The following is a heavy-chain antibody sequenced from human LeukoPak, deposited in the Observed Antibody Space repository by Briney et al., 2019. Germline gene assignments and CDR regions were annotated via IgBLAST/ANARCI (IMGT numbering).Heavy chain of an antibody. J-gene: IGHJ4*02. D-gene: IGHD6-13*01. CDR2: ISSSSYI. Sequence: GGSLRLSCAASGFTFSSYSMNWVRQAPGKGLEWVSSISSSSYIYYAGSVKGRFTISRDNAKNSLYLQMNSLRAEDTAVYYCARVGAGTAFDYWGQGTLVTVSS. CDR1: GFTFSSYS. CDR3: ARVGAGTAFDY. V-gene: IGHV3-21*01.